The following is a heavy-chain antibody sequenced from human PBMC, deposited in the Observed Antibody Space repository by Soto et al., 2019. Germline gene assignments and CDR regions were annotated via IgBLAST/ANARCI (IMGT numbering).Heavy chain of an antibody. CDR2: IIPIFGTA. V-gene: IGHV1-69*13. J-gene: IGHJ4*02. CDR1: GGTFSSYA. CDR3: ARAPNLAYCAGDCYSEYYFDY. Sequence: SVKVSCKASGGTFSSYAISWVRQAPGQGLEWMGGIIPIFGTANYAQKFQGRVTITADESTSTAYMELSSLRSEDTAVYYCARAPNLAYCAGDCYSEYYFDYWGQGTLVTVSS. D-gene: IGHD2-21*02.